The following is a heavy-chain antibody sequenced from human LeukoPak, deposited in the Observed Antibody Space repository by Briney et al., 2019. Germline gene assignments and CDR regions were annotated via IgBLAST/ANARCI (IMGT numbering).Heavy chain of an antibody. Sequence: GGSLRLSCAASGFTFSSYWMHWVRQAPGKGLVWVSHINSDGSSTSYADSVKGRFTISRDNAKNTLYLQMNSLRAEDTAVYYCARGVAGTLWFDPWGQGTLVTVSS. D-gene: IGHD6-19*01. V-gene: IGHV3-74*01. J-gene: IGHJ5*02. CDR3: ARGVAGTLWFDP. CDR1: GFTFSSYW. CDR2: INSDGSST.